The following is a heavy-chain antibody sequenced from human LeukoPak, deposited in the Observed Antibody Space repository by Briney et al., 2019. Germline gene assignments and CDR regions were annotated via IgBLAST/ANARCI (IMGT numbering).Heavy chain of an antibody. CDR1: GFTFRSYT. Sequence: GGSLRLSCAASGFTFRSYTMNWVRQAPGKGLEWVSSNSSSSSSIYYADSVKGRFTISRDNAKKSLYLQMNSLRAEDTAMYYCARGFCTSTSCYGSYWGQGTLVTVSS. V-gene: IGHV3-21*01. J-gene: IGHJ4*02. CDR2: NSSSSSSI. D-gene: IGHD2-2*01. CDR3: ARGFCTSTSCYGSY.